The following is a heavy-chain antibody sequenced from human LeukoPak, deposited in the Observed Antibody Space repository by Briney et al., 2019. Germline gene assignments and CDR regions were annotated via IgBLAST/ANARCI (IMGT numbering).Heavy chain of an antibody. CDR2: IYYSGNT. D-gene: IGHD3-22*01. V-gene: IGHV4-61*01. Sequence: KSSETLSLTCTVSGGSVSSGSYYWSWIRQPPGKGLEWIGYIYYSGNTNYNPSLKSRVTISVDTSKNQFSLKLSSVTAADTAVYYCARGTHNSGYYPSDYWGQGTLVTVSS. CDR1: GGSVSSGSYY. J-gene: IGHJ4*02. CDR3: ARGTHNSGYYPSDY.